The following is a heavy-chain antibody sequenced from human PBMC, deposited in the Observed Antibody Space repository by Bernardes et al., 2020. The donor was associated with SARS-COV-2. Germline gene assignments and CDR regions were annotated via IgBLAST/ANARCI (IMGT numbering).Heavy chain of an antibody. J-gene: IGHJ4*02. CDR3: AKDPYYDFWSGYYLDY. V-gene: IGHV3-23*01. CDR1: GFTFSNYA. CDR2: ISGIGGST. D-gene: IGHD3-3*01. Sequence: GGSLRLSCAASGFTFSNYAMSWVRQAPGKGLDWVSAISGIGGSTYYADSVKGRFTTSRDNSKNTLYLQMNSLRAEDTAVYYCAKDPYYDFWSGYYLDYWGQGTLVTVSS.